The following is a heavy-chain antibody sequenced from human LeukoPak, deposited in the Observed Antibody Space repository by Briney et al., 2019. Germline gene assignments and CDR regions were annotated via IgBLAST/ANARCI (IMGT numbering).Heavy chain of an antibody. D-gene: IGHD6-6*01. J-gene: IGHJ2*01. Sequence: SETLSLTCTVSGGSISSSSYYWGWIRQPPGKGLEWIGSIYYSGSTYYNPSLKSRVTISVDTSKNQFSLKLSSVTAADTAVYYCARDRSYSSWNWYFDLWGRGTLVTVSS. CDR2: IYYSGST. V-gene: IGHV4-39*07. CDR3: ARDRSYSSWNWYFDL. CDR1: GGSISSSSYY.